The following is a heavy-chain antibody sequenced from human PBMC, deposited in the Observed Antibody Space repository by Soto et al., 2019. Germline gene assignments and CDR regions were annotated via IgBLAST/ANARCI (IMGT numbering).Heavy chain of an antibody. D-gene: IGHD3-9*01. CDR2: ISYDGSNK. Sequence: QPGGSLRLSCAASGFTFSSYSMNWVRQAPGKGLEWVAVISYDGSNKYYADSVKGRFTISRDNSKNTLYLQMNSLRAEDTAVYYCARVKGGDNFEQESPKDYYYGMDVWGQGTTVTVSS. CDR3: ARVKGGDNFEQESPKDYYYGMDV. J-gene: IGHJ6*02. CDR1: GFTFSSYS. V-gene: IGHV3-30*03.